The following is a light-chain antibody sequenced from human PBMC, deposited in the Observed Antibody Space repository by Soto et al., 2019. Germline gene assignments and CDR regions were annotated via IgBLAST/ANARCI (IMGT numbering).Light chain of an antibody. Sequence: DIQMIQFPSSLSASVGDRVTITCRASQSITRFLNWYQQKPGTAPELQISVASSLQSGVPSRFSGSGFGTEFTLTISSLQPEDFATYYCQQSHTTPWTFGHGTKVEIK. CDR2: VAS. CDR3: QQSHTTPWT. CDR1: QSITRF. V-gene: IGKV1-39*01. J-gene: IGKJ1*01.